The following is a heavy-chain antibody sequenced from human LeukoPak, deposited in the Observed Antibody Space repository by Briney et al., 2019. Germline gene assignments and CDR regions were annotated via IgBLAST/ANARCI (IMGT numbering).Heavy chain of an antibody. D-gene: IGHD5-18*01. V-gene: IGHV4-34*01. J-gene: IGHJ6*02. Sequence: SETLSLTCAVYGGSFSGYYWSWIRQPPGKGLEWIGEINHSGSTNYNPSLKSRVTISVDTSKNQFSLKLSSVTAADTAVYYCAGRVVDTAMVTGYGMDVWGQGTTVTVS. CDR1: GGSFSGYY. CDR3: AGRVVDTAMVTGYGMDV. CDR2: INHSGST.